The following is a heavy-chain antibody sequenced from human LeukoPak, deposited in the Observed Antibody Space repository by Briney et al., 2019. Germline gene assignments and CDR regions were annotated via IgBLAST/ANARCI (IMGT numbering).Heavy chain of an antibody. V-gene: IGHV4-61*01. D-gene: IGHD2/OR15-2a*01. Sequence: PSETLSLTCTVSGGSVSSGSYFWTWIRQSPGKRLEYVGYIYDSGRTNYNPSLKSRVTISKDTSKNQFSLKLSSVTAADTAVYYCARPNGTHFDYWGQGTLVIVSS. CDR3: ARPNGTHFDY. CDR1: GGSVSSGSYF. CDR2: IYDSGRT. J-gene: IGHJ4*02.